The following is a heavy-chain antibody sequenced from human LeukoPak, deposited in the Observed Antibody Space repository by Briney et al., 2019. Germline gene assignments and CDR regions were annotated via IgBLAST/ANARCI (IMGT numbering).Heavy chain of an antibody. CDR1: GFTFDDYG. V-gene: IGHV3-20*04. J-gene: IGHJ4*02. Sequence: SGGSLRLSCAASGFTFDDYGMSWVRQAPGKGLEWVSGINWNGGSTGYADSVKGRFTIPRDNAKNSLYLQMNSLRAGDTALYYCAREWELSTRTFDYWGQGTLVTVSS. CDR3: AREWELSTRTFDY. CDR2: INWNGGST. D-gene: IGHD1-26*01.